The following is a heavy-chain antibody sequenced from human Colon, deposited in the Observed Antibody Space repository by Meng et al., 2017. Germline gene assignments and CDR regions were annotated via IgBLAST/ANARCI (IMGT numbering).Heavy chain of an antibody. CDR2: INHSGST. Sequence: QRWGAGIWSLSEPRSLTCSVYGGSVSGYYWSWIRQPPGKGLEWIGEINHSGSTNYHPSLKSRVTISVDTSKNQFSLKLSSVTAADTAVYYCARGRYSGYLPWGHGTLVTVSS. V-gene: IGHV4-34*01. CDR3: ARGRYSGYLP. CDR1: GGSVSGYY. J-gene: IGHJ5*02. D-gene: IGHD5-12*01.